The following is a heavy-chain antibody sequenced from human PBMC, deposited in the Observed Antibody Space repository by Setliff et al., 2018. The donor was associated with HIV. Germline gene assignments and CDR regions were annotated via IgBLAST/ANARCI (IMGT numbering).Heavy chain of an antibody. CDR2: ISGNGYTT. Sequence: GESLKISCAASGFTFNNYAMSWVRQAPGKGLEWVSAISGNGYTTRSTDSVKGRFTISRDNSKTTLYLQMNSLRVEDTAVYYCAKRGGATHPDAFDMWGQGTLVTVSS. CDR1: GFTFNNYA. D-gene: IGHD3-16*01. J-gene: IGHJ3*02. V-gene: IGHV3-23*01. CDR3: AKRGGATHPDAFDM.